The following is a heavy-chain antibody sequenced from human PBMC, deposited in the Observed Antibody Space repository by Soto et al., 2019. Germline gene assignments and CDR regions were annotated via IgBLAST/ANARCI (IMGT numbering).Heavy chain of an antibody. D-gene: IGHD1-26*01. CDR2: IYYSGST. CDR1: GGCISTFY. Sequence: PLLPLSITCAVYGGCISTFYGSWILQPPGKGLEWIGYIYYSGSTNYNPSLKSRVTISVDTSKNQFSLKLSSVTAADTAVYYCARVARMLGLYYYYSAMDVWGQGTTVTVSS. CDR3: ARVARMLGLYYYYSAMDV. V-gene: IGHV4-59*01. J-gene: IGHJ6*02.